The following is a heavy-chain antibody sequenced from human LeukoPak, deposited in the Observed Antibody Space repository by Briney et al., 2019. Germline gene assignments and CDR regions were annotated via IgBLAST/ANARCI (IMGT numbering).Heavy chain of an antibody. V-gene: IGHV1-2*02. Sequence: ASVKVSCKASGYTFTGYYMHWVRQAPGQGLEWMGWINPNSGGTNYAQKFQGRVTMTRDTSISTAYMELSRLRSDDTAVYYCARDFGPIVATIRAPGDWGQGTLVTVSS. CDR3: ARDFGPIVATIRAPGD. D-gene: IGHD5-12*01. J-gene: IGHJ4*02. CDR1: GYTFTGYY. CDR2: INPNSGGT.